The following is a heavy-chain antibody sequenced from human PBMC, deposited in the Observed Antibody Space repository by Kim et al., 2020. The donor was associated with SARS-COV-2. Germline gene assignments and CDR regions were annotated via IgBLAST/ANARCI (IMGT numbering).Heavy chain of an antibody. CDR3: ARVASSGWYEAYFDY. J-gene: IGHJ4*02. CDR2: IYSGGST. D-gene: IGHD6-19*01. V-gene: IGHV3-53*01. CDR1: GFTVSSNY. Sequence: GGSLRLSCAASGFTVSSNYMSWVRQAPGKGLEWVSVIYSGGSTYYADSVKGRFTISRDNSKNTLYLQMNSLRAEDTAVYYCARVASSGWYEAYFDYWGQGTLATVSS.